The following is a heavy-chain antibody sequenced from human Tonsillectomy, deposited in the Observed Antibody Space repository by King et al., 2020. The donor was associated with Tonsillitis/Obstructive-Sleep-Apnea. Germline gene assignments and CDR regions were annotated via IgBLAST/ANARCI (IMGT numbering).Heavy chain of an antibody. V-gene: IGHV3-7*01. J-gene: IGHJ4*02. CDR1: GFTFTSYW. Sequence: VQLVESGGGLVQPGGSLRLSCAASGFTFTSYWMTWVRQAPGKGLEWVANIKQDGSEKYYVDSVKGRFTISRENAKNSLYLKMNNLRAEDTAVYYCARARAFRFLEWSLCGYWGQGTLVTVSS. D-gene: IGHD3-3*01. CDR3: ARARAFRFLEWSLCGY. CDR2: IKQDGSEK.